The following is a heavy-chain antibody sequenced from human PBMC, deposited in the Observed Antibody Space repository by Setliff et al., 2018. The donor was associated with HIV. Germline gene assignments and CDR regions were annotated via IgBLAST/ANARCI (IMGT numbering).Heavy chain of an antibody. CDR3: ARANYYAIDS. CDR1: GFTFSSYA. J-gene: IGHJ4*02. D-gene: IGHD1-26*01. CDR2: ISGSGGTM. Sequence: PGGSLRLSCASSGFTFSSYAMTWVRQAPGKGLECVAVISGSGGTMYYADSVKGRFTISRDNAKNSLYLQMNSLRAEDTAVYYCARANYYAIDSWGQGTLVTVSS. V-gene: IGHV3-48*04.